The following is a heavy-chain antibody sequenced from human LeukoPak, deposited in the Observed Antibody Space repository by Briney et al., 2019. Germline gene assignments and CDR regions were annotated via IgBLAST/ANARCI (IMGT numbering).Heavy chain of an antibody. Sequence: GGSLRLSCAASGFTFSSYAMSWVRQAPGKGLERVSAISGSGGSTYYADSVKGRFTISRDNSKNTLYLQMNSPRAEDTAVYYCAKDRNGKHTPDWFDPWGQGTLVTVSS. CDR2: ISGSGGST. V-gene: IGHV3-23*01. J-gene: IGHJ5*02. CDR1: GFTFSSYA. CDR3: AKDRNGKHTPDWFDP. D-gene: IGHD1-1*01.